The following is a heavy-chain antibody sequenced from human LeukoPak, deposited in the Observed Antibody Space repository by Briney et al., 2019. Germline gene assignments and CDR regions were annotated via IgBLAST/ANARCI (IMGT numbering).Heavy chain of an antibody. CDR1: GYTFTGYY. V-gene: IGHV1-2*02. Sequence: ASVKVSCKASGYTFTGYYMHWVRQAPGQGLEWMGWINPNSGGTNYAQKFQGRVTMTRDTSISTAYMELSRLRSDDTAVYYCARFPSRRYRVGFDYWGQGTLVTVSS. J-gene: IGHJ4*02. D-gene: IGHD1-14*01. CDR2: INPNSGGT. CDR3: ARFPSRRYRVGFDY.